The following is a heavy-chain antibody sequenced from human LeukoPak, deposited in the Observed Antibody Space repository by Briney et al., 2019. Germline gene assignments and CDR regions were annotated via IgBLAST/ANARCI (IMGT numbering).Heavy chain of an antibody. CDR3: AKDMCTAMVH. CDR2: ISWNSGSI. V-gene: IGHV3-9*01. CDR1: GFTFDDYA. Sequence: GGSLRLSCAASGFTFDDYAMHWVRQAPGKGLEWVSGISWNSGSIGYADSVKGRFTISRDNAKNSLYLQMNSLRAEDTALYYCAKDMCTAMVHWGQGTLVTVSS. J-gene: IGHJ4*02. D-gene: IGHD5-18*01.